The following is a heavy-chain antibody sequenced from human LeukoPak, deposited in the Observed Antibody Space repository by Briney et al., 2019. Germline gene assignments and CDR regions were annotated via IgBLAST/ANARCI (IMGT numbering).Heavy chain of an antibody. D-gene: IGHD3-22*01. CDR3: ARSLLTGYDSSGYSYYFDY. Sequence: SETLSLTCTVSGGSISSYYWSWIRQPAGKGLEXXXXXXXSGSTNYNPSLKSRVTMSVDTSKNQFSLKLSSVTAADTAVYYCARSLLTGYDSSGYSYYFDYWGQGTLVTVSS. CDR1: GGSISSYY. CDR2: XXXSGST. V-gene: IGHV4-4*07. J-gene: IGHJ4*02.